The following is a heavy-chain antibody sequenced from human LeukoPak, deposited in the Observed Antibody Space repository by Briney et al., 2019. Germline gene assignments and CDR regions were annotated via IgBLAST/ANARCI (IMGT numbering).Heavy chain of an antibody. CDR3: ARGGSGWAI. D-gene: IGHD6-19*01. V-gene: IGHV4-34*01. CDR2: INHSGST. CDR1: GGPFTGYQ. Sequence: SETLSLTCAVYGGPFTGYQWTWIRQTPGKGLEWIGEINHSGSTNYSPSLKSRVTISLDTSKNQFSLRLTSVTAADTAVYYCARGGSGWAIWGQGILVTVSS. J-gene: IGHJ4*02.